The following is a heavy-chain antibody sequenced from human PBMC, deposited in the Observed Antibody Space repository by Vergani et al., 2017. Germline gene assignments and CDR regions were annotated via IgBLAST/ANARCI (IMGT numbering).Heavy chain of an antibody. CDR2: IYYSGST. CDR1: GGPISSYY. D-gene: IGHD3-10*01. CDR3: ARNYGSGSYYLNWFDP. Sequence: QVQLQESGPGLVKPSETLSLTCTVSGGPISSYYWSWIRQPPGKGLEWIGYIYYSGSTNYNPSLKSRVTISVDTSKNQFSLKLSSVTAADTAVYYCARNYGSGSYYLNWFDPWGQGTLVTVSS. V-gene: IGHV4-59*01. J-gene: IGHJ5*02.